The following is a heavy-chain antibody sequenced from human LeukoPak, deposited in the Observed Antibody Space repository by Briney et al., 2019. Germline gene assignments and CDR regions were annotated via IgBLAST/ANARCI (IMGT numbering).Heavy chain of an antibody. D-gene: IGHD5-18*01. V-gene: IGHV4-39*07. J-gene: IGHJ5*02. CDR3: ARGRWIQLWTGPGRNWFDP. Sequence: SSETLSLTCTVSGGSISSSSYYWGWIRQPPGKGLEWIGEINHSGSTNYNPSLKSRVTISVDTSKNQFSLKLSSVTAADTAVYYCARGRWIQLWTGPGRNWFDPWGQGTLVTVSS. CDR1: GGSISSSSYY. CDR2: INHSGST.